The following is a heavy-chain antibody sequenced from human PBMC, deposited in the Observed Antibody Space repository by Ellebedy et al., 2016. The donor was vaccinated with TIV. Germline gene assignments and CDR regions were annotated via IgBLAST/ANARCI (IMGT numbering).Heavy chain of an antibody. CDR2: MDYRGHM. CDR3: ARKSLSNWSFDL. CDR1: GGSISSDF. J-gene: IGHJ2*01. V-gene: IGHV4-59*01. Sequence: MPSETLSLTCTVSGGSISSDFWGWFRQPPGEGLEWIGYMDYRGHMNHNPSLKDRVTIALDTSKSQFSLNLNSVTAADTAVYYCARKSLSNWSFDLWGRGTLVTVSS.